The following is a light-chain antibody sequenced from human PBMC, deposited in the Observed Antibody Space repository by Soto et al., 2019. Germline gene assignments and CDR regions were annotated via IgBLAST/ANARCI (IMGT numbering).Light chain of an antibody. Sequence: EIVLTQSPGTLSLSPGERATPSCRASQSVSSSYLAWYQQKPGQAPRLLIYGASSRATGIPDRFSGSGSGTDFTLTISRLEPEDFAVYYCQQYGSSRAWTFGQGTKADIK. CDR3: QQYGSSRAWT. J-gene: IGKJ1*01. V-gene: IGKV3-20*01. CDR1: QSVSSSY. CDR2: GAS.